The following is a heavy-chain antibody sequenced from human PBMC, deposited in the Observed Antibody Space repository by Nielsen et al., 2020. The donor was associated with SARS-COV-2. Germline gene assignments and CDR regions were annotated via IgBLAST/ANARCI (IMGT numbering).Heavy chain of an antibody. J-gene: IGHJ6*02. Sequence: GESLKISCAASGFTFSSYAMHWVRQAPGKGLERVAVISYDGSNKYYADSVKGRFTISRDNSKNTLYLQMNSLRAEDTAVYYCARDVIGGQGTTVTVSS. CDR3: ARDVI. CDR1: GFTFSSYA. D-gene: IGHD2/OR15-2a*01. CDR2: ISYDGSNK. V-gene: IGHV3-30-3*01.